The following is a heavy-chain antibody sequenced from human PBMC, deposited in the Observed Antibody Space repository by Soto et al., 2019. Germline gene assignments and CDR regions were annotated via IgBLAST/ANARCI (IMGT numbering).Heavy chain of an antibody. J-gene: IGHJ5*02. CDR1: GGSISSSNW. V-gene: IGHV4-4*02. Sequence: SETLSLTCAVSGGSISSSNWWSWVRQPPGKGLEWIGEIYHSGSTNYNPSLKSRVTISVDKSKNQFSLKLSSVTAADTAVYYCARDNLCCSGGSCYSYWFDPWGQGTLVTVSS. D-gene: IGHD2-15*01. CDR3: ARDNLCCSGGSCYSYWFDP. CDR2: IYHSGST.